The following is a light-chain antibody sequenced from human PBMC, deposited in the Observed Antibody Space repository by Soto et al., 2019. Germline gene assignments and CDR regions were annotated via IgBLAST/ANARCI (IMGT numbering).Light chain of an antibody. CDR3: QQYNNWPHT. Sequence: EIVMTQSPATLSVSLGERATLSCRASQSVSSNLAWYQQKPGQAPRLLIYGASTRATGIPARFSGSGSGTEFTLTISSLQSEDFAVYYCQQYNNWPHTFGQGTKVDIK. J-gene: IGKJ1*01. CDR2: GAS. CDR1: QSVSSN. V-gene: IGKV3-15*01.